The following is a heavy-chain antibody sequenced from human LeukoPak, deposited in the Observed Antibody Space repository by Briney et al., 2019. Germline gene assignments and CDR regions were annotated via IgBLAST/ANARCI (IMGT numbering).Heavy chain of an antibody. Sequence: GGSLRLSCAASGFTFSDTWMTWVRQAPGKGLEWVSSISSSSSYIYYADSVKGRFTISRDNAKNSLYLQMNSLRAEDTAVYYCARDGRVRGVTPLDYWGQGTLVTVSS. J-gene: IGHJ4*02. D-gene: IGHD3-10*01. CDR1: GFTFSDTW. CDR3: ARDGRVRGVTPLDY. CDR2: ISSSSSYI. V-gene: IGHV3-21*01.